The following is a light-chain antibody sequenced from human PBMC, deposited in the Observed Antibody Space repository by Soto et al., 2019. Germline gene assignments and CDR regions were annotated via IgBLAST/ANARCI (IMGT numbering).Light chain of an antibody. CDR3: CSYAGSSTWV. V-gene: IGLV2-23*02. CDR1: SSDVGSYNL. J-gene: IGLJ3*02. CDR2: DVS. Sequence: QSALTQPASVSGSPGQSITISCTGTSSDVGSYNLVSWYQQHPGKAPKLMIYDVSKRPSGVSNRFSGSKSGNTASLTISGLQAEEEADYYCCSYAGSSTWVFGGGTKLTVL.